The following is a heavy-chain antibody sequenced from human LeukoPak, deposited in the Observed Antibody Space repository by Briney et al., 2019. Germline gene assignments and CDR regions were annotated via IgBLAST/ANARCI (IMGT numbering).Heavy chain of an antibody. CDR2: ISGSGTST. CDR3: AKGYDSSGYYPVGFDY. V-gene: IGHV3-23*01. Sequence: PGGSLRLSCAVSGSTFSSYVMSWVRQAPGKGLEWVSAISGSGTSTYYADSVKGRFTISRDNSKNTLYLQMNSLRAEDTAVYLCAKGYDSSGYYPVGFDYWGQGTLVTVSS. J-gene: IGHJ4*02. D-gene: IGHD3-22*01. CDR1: GSTFSSYV.